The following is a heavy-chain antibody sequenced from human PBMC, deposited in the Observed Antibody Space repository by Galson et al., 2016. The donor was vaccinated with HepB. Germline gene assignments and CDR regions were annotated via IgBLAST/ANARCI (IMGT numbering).Heavy chain of an antibody. D-gene: IGHD2/OR15-2a*01. CDR1: GKSLHDLA. CDR2: FDPARPTT. Sequence: SVKVSCKVSGKSLHDLAIHWVRQAPGKGLEWMGGFDPARPTTVYGQAWQGRVTMTEDPSTDTAYMDLSSLTSEDTATYYCATDQCTSFIRHGFDVWGPGTLVAVSS. V-gene: IGHV1-24*01. J-gene: IGHJ3*01. CDR3: ATDQCTSFIRHGFDV.